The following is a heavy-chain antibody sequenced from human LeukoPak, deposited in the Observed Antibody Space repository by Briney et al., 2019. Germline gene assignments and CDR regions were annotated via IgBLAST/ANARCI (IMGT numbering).Heavy chain of an antibody. J-gene: IGHJ6*03. CDR3: AREAVTTVNFFGYYYMDV. D-gene: IGHD4-17*01. CDR1: GDSVSSNSAA. CDR2: TYYRSKWYN. Sequence: SQTLSLTCAISGDSVSSNSAAWNWIRQSPSRGLEWLGRTYYRSKWYNDYAVSVKSRITINPDTSKNQFSLQLNSATPEDTAVYHCAREAVTTVNFFGYYYMDVWGKGTTVTVSS. V-gene: IGHV6-1*01.